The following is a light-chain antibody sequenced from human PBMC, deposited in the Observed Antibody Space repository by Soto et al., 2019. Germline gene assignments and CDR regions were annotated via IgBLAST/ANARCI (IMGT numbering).Light chain of an antibody. CDR2: KAS. CDR1: QTINSW. Sequence: DIQMTQSPSTLSGSVGDRVTITCRASQTINSWLAWYQQKPGKAPKLLIYKASTLKSGVPSRFSGSGSGTEFTLTISSLQPDDFATYYCQHYSSYSEAFGQGTKVELK. CDR3: QHYSSYSEA. V-gene: IGKV1-5*03. J-gene: IGKJ1*01.